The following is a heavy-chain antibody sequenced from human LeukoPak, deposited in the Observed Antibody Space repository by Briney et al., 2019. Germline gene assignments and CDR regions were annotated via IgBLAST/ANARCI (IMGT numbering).Heavy chain of an antibody. V-gene: IGHV3-30*18. CDR2: ISYDGSNT. D-gene: IGHD3-10*01. Sequence: GGSLRLSCAASGFAFSSYGMHWVHQAPGKGLEWVAVISYDGSNTYYADSVKGRVTMSRDHSKNTGYLQLNSLRVEDTAVYYCAKEGYYGSGSYPDDWGQGTLVTVSS. J-gene: IGHJ4*02. CDR3: AKEGYYGSGSYPDD. CDR1: GFAFSSYG.